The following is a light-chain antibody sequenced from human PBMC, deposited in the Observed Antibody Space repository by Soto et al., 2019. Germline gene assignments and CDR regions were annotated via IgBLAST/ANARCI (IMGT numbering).Light chain of an antibody. J-gene: IGLJ1*01. CDR1: SSDIGSYSF. V-gene: IGLV2-14*01. Sequence: QSVLTQPASVSGSPGQSITISCIGTSSDIGSYSFVSWFQQHPGKAPKLIIYDVSDRPSGVSNRFSASKSGNTASLTISGLHAEDESDYYCSSYTSSSTLVFGTGTKVTVL. CDR3: SSYTSSSTLV. CDR2: DVS.